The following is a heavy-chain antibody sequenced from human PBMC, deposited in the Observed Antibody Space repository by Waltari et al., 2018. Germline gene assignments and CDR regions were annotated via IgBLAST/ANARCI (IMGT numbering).Heavy chain of an antibody. D-gene: IGHD1-26*01. Sequence: EVQLVESGGGLIQPGGSLRLPCVASGFNLNSNYMSWVRQAPGKGLEWVSIFYAGGDTKYADSVKGRFTISRDNSRNTLHLQMNSLRADDTAIYYCARAGLGPPLEWQRLLDLWGQGTLVTVSS. CDR1: GFNLNSNY. CDR3: ARAGLGPPLEWQRLLDL. J-gene: IGHJ5*02. CDR2: FYAGGDT. V-gene: IGHV3-53*01.